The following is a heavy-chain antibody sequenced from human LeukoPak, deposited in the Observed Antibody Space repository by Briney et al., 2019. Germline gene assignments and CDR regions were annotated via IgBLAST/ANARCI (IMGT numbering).Heavy chain of an antibody. CDR1: GFTFSSYA. D-gene: IGHD2-8*01. Sequence: PGGSLRLSCAASGFTFSSYAMSWVRQAPGKGLEWVSAISGSGGSTYYADSVKGRFTISRDNSKNTLYLQMNSLRAEDTAVYYCAKDTIRYCTNGVCALDPWGQGTLVTVSS. CDR2: ISGSGGST. CDR3: AKDTIRYCTNGVCALDP. J-gene: IGHJ5*02. V-gene: IGHV3-23*01.